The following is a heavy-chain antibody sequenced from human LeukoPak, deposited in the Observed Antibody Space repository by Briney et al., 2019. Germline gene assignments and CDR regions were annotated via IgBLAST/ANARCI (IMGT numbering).Heavy chain of an antibody. CDR1: GYTFTTYG. V-gene: IGHV1-18*01. D-gene: IGHD3-22*01. CDR2: ISAYTGNT. J-gene: IGHJ5*02. Sequence: ASVKVSCKASGYTFTTYGISWVRQAPGQGLEWMGWISAYTGNTNYAQKLQGRVTMTTDTSTSTAYMELRSLRSDDTAVYYCARDDRGNWFDPWGQGTLVTVSS. CDR3: ARDDRGNWFDP.